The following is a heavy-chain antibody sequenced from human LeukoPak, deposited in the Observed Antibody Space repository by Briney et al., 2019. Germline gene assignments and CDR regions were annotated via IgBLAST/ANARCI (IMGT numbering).Heavy chain of an antibody. D-gene: IGHD1-26*01. V-gene: IGHV4-59*01. CDR2: IYYSGST. J-gene: IGHJ4*02. CDR3: AREFRGSYALDY. Sequence: PSETLSLTCTVSGGSISSYYWSWIRQPPGKGLEWIGYIYYSGSTNYNPSLKSRVTISVDTPKNQFSLKLSSVTAADTAVYYCAREFRGSYALDYWGQGTLVTVSS. CDR1: GGSISSYY.